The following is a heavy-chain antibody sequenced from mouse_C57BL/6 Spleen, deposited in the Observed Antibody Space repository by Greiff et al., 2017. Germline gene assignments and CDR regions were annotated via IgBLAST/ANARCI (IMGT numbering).Heavy chain of an antibody. D-gene: IGHD1-1*01. Sequence: VQVVESGAELVRPGTSVKVSCKASGYAFTNYLIEWVKQRPGQGLEWIGVINPGSGGTNYNEKFKGKATLTADKSSSTAYMQLSSLTSEDSAVYFCAKLSSYVFAYWGQGTLVTVSA. V-gene: IGHV1-54*01. CDR3: AKLSSYVFAY. CDR1: GYAFTNYL. J-gene: IGHJ3*01. CDR2: INPGSGGT.